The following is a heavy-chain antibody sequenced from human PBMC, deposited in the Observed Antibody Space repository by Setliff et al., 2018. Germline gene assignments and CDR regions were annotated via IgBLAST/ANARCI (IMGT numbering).Heavy chain of an antibody. CDR2: IYTSGST. V-gene: IGHV4-61*09. CDR3: ARAISGWYSAYYYYMDV. Sequence: SETLSLTCSVSGGSISSGSDYWTWIRQPAGKGLEWIGHIYTSGSTSYNPSLKSRVTISVDTSKAQFSLKLSSVTAADSAVYYCARAISGWYSAYYYYMDVWGKGTTVTVSS. J-gene: IGHJ6*03. CDR1: GGSISSGSDY. D-gene: IGHD6-19*01.